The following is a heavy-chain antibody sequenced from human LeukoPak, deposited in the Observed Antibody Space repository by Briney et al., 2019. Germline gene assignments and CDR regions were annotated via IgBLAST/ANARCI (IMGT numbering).Heavy chain of an antibody. D-gene: IGHD1-26*01. V-gene: IGHV3-11*01. CDR1: GFSFGDYS. CDR3: VRLGGGSYFDN. CDR2: IDGSGGTI. Sequence: GGSLRLSCAASGFSFGDYSMGWVRLAPGKGLECISYIDGSGGTIYYAGSMKGRFTISRDNAKNSLYLQMSSPRVEDSAVYYCVRLGGGSYFDNWGQGTLVTVSS. J-gene: IGHJ4*02.